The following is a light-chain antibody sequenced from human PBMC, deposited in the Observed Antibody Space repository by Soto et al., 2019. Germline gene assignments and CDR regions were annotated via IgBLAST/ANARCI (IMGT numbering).Light chain of an antibody. Sequence: EIVLTQSPATLSLSPGERATLSCRASQSVSSYLAWYQQKPGQAPRLLIYDASNRATGIPTRFSGSGSGTDFALTISRLEPDDFAVYFCQQRSNWPPITFGQGTRLEIK. V-gene: IGKV3-11*01. CDR2: DAS. CDR3: QQRSNWPPIT. J-gene: IGKJ5*01. CDR1: QSVSSY.